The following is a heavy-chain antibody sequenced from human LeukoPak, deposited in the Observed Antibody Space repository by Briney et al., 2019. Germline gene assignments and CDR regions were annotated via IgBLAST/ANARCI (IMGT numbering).Heavy chain of an antibody. J-gene: IGHJ6*02. CDR2: IYHSGST. D-gene: IGHD2-15*01. V-gene: IGHV4-39*07. CDR1: GGSISSSSTYF. CDR3: ARGCAGYCSGGGVEGYGMDV. Sequence: SETLSLTCTVSGGSISSSSTYFWGWIRQPPGKGLEWIGNIYHSGSTYYNPSLKSRVTISVDTSKNQFSLKLSSVTAADTAVYYCARGCAGYCSGGGVEGYGMDVWGQGTTVTVSS.